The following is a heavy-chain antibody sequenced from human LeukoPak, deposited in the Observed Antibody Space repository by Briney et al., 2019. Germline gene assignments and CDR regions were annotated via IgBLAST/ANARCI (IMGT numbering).Heavy chain of an antibody. CDR1: GYTFTGYY. J-gene: IGHJ4*02. D-gene: IGHD1-26*01. Sequence: GASVKVSCKASGYTFTGYYMHWVRRAPGQGLEWMGRINPNSGGTNYAQKFQGRVTMTRDTSISTAYMELSRLRSDDTAVYYCARHTTRDPRPLSLPLPEDSYWGQGTLVTVSS. CDR2: INPNSGGT. CDR3: ARHTTRDPRPLSLPLPEDSY. V-gene: IGHV1-2*06.